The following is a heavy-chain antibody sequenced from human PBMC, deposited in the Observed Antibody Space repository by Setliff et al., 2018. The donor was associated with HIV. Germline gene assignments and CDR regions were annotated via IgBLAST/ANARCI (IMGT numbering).Heavy chain of an antibody. CDR3: ARGAWDSSGYYYWFDP. CDR1: GYTFTSYG. CDR2: ISAYNGNT. J-gene: IGHJ5*02. V-gene: IGHV1-8*02. D-gene: IGHD3-22*01. Sequence: ASVKVSCKASGYTFTSYGISWVRQAPGQGLEWMGWISAYNGNTGYAQKFQGGVTMTRNTSISTAYMELSSLRSEDTAVYYCARGAWDSSGYYYWFDPWGQGTLVTVSS.